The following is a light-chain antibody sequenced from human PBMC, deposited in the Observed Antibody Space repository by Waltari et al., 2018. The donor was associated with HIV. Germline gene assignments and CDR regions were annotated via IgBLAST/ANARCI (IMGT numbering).Light chain of an antibody. J-gene: IGLJ3*02. CDR3: SSFAYTGTLV. V-gene: IGLV2-14*01. CDR2: GVN. CDR1: TTDIAFYNF. Sequence: QSALTQPASVSGSPGHSITISCTAPTTDIAFYNFFSWYQQHPGKAPQLIIFGVNNRPSGLSYRFSGSKSDNTASLTISGLQADDEADYYCSSFAYTGTLVFGGGTRLTVL.